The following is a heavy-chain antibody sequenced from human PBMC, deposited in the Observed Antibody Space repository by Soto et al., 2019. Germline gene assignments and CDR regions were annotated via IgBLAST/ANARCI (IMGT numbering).Heavy chain of an antibody. CDR1: GSTVTGYQ. D-gene: IGHD2-21*02. CDR3: ARVVVTAIPWYFDL. J-gene: IGHJ2*01. V-gene: IGHV1-2*02. CDR2: INPNSGGT. Sequence: SLKSYCKTAGSTVTGYQNQWVLQAPGQGLEWMGWINPNSGGTNYAQKFQGRVTMTRDTSISTAYMELSRLRSDDTAVYYCARVVVTAIPWYFDLWGRRTLVTVS.